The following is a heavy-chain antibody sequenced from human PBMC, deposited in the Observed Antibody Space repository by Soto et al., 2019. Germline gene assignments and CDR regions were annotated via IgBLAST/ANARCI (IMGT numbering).Heavy chain of an antibody. CDR2: ISGSGGST. J-gene: IGHJ5*02. V-gene: IGHV3-23*01. D-gene: IGHD3-22*01. CDR3: ARVDDGSGKNWFDP. Sequence: GGSLRLSCAASGFTFSSYAMSWVRQAPGKGLEWVSAISGSGGSTYYADSVKGRFTISRDNAKNTLYLQMNSLRAEDTAVYYCARVDDGSGKNWFDPWGQGALVTVSS. CDR1: GFTFSSYA.